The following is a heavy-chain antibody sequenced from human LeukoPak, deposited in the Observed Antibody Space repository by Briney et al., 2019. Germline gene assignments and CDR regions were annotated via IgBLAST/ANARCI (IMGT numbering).Heavy chain of an antibody. CDR2: ISGSGGST. V-gene: IGHV3-23*01. D-gene: IGHD1-26*01. J-gene: IGHJ2*01. CDR3: ARDKTGWELLDWHFDL. Sequence: GGSLRLSCAASGFTFSSYAMSWVRQAPGKGLEWVSAISGSGGSTYYADSVKGRFTISRDNSKNTLYLQMNSLRSEDTAVYYCARDKTGWELLDWHFDLWGRGTLVTVSS. CDR1: GFTFSSYA.